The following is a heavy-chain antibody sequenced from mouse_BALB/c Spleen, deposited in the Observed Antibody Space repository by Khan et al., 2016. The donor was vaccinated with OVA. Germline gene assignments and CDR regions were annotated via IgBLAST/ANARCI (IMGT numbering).Heavy chain of an antibody. D-gene: IGHD1-1*01. V-gene: IGHV1-7*01. CDR2: INPSTGYT. CDR3: ARRGLRWDFDY. J-gene: IGHJ2*01. CDR1: GYTFINYW. Sequence: QVQLQQSGAELAKPGASVKMSCKASGYTFINYWILWIKQRPGQGLEWIGYINPSTGYTEYNQNFKDKATLTADISSRTAYMQLSSLTSEDSAVYYCARRGLRWDFDYWGQGTTLTVSS.